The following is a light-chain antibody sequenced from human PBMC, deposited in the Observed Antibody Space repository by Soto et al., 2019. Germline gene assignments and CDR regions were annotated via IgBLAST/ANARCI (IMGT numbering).Light chain of an antibody. CDR2: DVS. CDR1: SSDVGGYNY. Sequence: QSALTQPASVSGSPGQSITISCTGTSSDVGGYNYVSWYQQHPGKVPKLMIYDVSNRRSGVSNRFSGSKSGNTASLTISGLQAEDEADYYCSSYTSSSTLYVFGTGTKVTVL. CDR3: SSYTSSSTLYV. V-gene: IGLV2-14*01. J-gene: IGLJ1*01.